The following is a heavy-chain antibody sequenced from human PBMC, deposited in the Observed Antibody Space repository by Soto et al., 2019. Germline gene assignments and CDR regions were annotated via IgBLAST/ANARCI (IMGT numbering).Heavy chain of an antibody. CDR2: ISGTGVPT. CDR1: GFTFSDYA. V-gene: IGHV3-23*01. D-gene: IGHD2-2*01. Sequence: EVQLLESGGGLVQPGGSLRLSCAASGFTFSDYAMSWVRQAPGKGLEWLSLISGTGVPTLYAGTVKGRFSVSRDNSTSTLFLEMNDLRVDDTAKYNCRKSFCSSSSCFFLWVDPWGPGLVVSGSS. CDR3: RKSFCSSSSCFFLWVDP. J-gene: IGHJ5*02.